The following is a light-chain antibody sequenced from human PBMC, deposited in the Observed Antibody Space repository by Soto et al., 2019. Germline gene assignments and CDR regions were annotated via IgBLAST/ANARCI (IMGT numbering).Light chain of an antibody. Sequence: SYELTQPPSVSVAPGQTARLTCGGNNIGSKSVHWYQQKPGQAPVLVVYDDSDRPSGLPERFSGSNSGNTATLTISRVEAGDEADYYCQVWDSSSDHVVFGGGTKVTVL. J-gene: IGLJ2*01. CDR3: QVWDSSSDHVV. V-gene: IGLV3-21*02. CDR1: NIGSKS. CDR2: DDS.